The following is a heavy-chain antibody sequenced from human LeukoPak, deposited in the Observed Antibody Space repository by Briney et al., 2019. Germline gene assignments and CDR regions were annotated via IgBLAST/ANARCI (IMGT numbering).Heavy chain of an antibody. J-gene: IGHJ4*02. CDR2: ISGSGGST. D-gene: IGHD3-22*01. Sequence: GGSLRLSCAASGFTFSNYAMSWVRQAPGEGLEWVSAISGSGGSTYYADSVKGRFTISRDNSKNTLYLQMNSLRAEDTAVYYCARSPTYYYDTTGYRYFDYWGQGTLVTVSS. CDR3: ARSPTYYYDTTGYRYFDY. V-gene: IGHV3-23*01. CDR1: GFTFSNYA.